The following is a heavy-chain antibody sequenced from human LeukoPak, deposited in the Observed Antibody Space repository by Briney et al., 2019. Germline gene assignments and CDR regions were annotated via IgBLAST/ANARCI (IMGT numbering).Heavy chain of an antibody. V-gene: IGHV3-30*02. CDR3: AKDQLYAKYYGSGSYLDY. CDR2: IRYDGSNK. D-gene: IGHD3-10*01. J-gene: IGHJ4*02. Sequence: GALRLSCAASGFTFSSYGMHWVRQAPGKGLEWVAFIRYDGSNKYYADSVRGRFTISRDNSKNTLYLQMNSLRAEDTAVYYCAKDQLYAKYYGSGSYLDYWGQGTLVTVSS. CDR1: GFTFSSYG.